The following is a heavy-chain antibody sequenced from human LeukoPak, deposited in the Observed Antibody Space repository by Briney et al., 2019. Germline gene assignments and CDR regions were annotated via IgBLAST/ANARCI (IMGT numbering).Heavy chain of an antibody. CDR3: AREDRSGWSHIDY. V-gene: IGHV1-69*13. J-gene: IGHJ4*02. D-gene: IGHD6-19*01. CDR2: IIPIFGTA. Sequence: ASVKVSCKASGGTFSSYAISWVRQAPGQGLEWMGGIIPIFGTANYAQKFQGRVTITADGSTSAAYMELSSLRSEDTAVYYCAREDRSGWSHIDYWGQGTLVTVSS. CDR1: GGTFSSYA.